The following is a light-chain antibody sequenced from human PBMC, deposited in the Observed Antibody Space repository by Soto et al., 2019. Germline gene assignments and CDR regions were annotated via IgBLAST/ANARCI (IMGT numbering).Light chain of an antibody. V-gene: IGLV2-14*03. CDR2: EVS. Sequence: QSALTQPASVSGSPGQSITISCAGTSSDLGAYKYVSWYRQHPDKAPKLILYEVSRRPSGVSNRFSGSKSGNTASLTISGLLAEDEADYSCSSYTNTSTLVFGTGTKVTVL. CDR3: SSYTNTSTLV. J-gene: IGLJ1*01. CDR1: SSDLGAYKY.